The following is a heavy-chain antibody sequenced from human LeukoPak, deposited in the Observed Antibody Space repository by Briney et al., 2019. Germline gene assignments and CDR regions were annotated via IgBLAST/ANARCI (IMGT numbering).Heavy chain of an antibody. Sequence: GASVKVSCKASGYTFTSYYMHWVRQAPGQGLEWMGIINPSGGSTSYAQKFQGRVTMTRDTSTSTVYMELSSLRSEDTAVYYCASANHSWAAAGLNGVDVWGQGTTVTVSS. J-gene: IGHJ6*02. CDR2: INPSGGST. D-gene: IGHD6-13*01. V-gene: IGHV1-46*01. CDR1: GYTFTSYY. CDR3: ASANHSWAAAGLNGVDV.